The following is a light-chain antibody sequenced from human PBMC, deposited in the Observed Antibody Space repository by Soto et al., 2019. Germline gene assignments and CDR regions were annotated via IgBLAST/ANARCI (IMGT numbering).Light chain of an antibody. J-gene: IGLJ1*01. Sequence: SSELTQPASVSVAPGQTGRITCGGNNIGSKSVHWYQQKPGQAPVLVVYDDSDRPSGIPERFSGSNSGNTATLTSSRVEAGDEADYYSQVWDSSTDYVFGTGTNLTVL. V-gene: IGLV3-21*02. CDR1: NIGSKS. CDR2: DDS. CDR3: QVWDSSTDYV.